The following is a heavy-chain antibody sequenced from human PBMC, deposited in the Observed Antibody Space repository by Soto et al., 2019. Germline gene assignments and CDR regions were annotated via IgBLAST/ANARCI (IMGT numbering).Heavy chain of an antibody. J-gene: IGHJ3*02. D-gene: IGHD3-10*01. CDR2: ISYDGSNK. CDR1: GFTFSSYG. V-gene: IGHV3-30*18. Sequence: PGGSLRLSCAASGFTFSSYGMHWVRQAPGKGLEWVAVISYDGSNKYYADSVKGRFTISRDNSKNTLYLQMNSLRAEDTAVYYCEKEEALWHRGYAFDIWGQGTMVTV. CDR3: EKEEALWHRGYAFDI.